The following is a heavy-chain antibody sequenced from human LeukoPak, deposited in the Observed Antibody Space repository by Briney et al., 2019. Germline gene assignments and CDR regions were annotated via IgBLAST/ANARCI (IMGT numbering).Heavy chain of an antibody. Sequence: GGSLRLSCAASGFTFSSYWMHWVRQAPGKGLVWVSRINTDGGSTSYADSVKGRFTISRDNAKNTLYLQMNSLRAEDTAVYYCARARRWDNNWNSGGDAFDIWGQGTMVTVSS. CDR3: ARARRWDNNWNSGGDAFDI. V-gene: IGHV3-74*01. CDR1: GFTFSSYW. J-gene: IGHJ3*02. D-gene: IGHD1-7*01. CDR2: INTDGGST.